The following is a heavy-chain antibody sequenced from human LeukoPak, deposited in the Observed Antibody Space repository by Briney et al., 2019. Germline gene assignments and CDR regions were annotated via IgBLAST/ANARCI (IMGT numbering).Heavy chain of an antibody. D-gene: IGHD2-2*01. CDR2: ISASSNFI. CDR1: GFTFSTHS. Sequence: PGGSLRLSCAASGFTFSTHSMYWVRQAPGKGLEWVSSISASSNFIHYAESVRGRFTISRDNAKNSLYLQMNSLGAQDTAVYYCARPATGYCRSAGCHWDSWGQGTLVTVSS. V-gene: IGHV3-21*01. CDR3: ARPATGYCRSAGCHWDS. J-gene: IGHJ4*02.